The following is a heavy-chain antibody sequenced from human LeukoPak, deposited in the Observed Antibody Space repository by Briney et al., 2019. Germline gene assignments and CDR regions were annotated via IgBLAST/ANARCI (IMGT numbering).Heavy chain of an antibody. V-gene: IGHV3-21*06. Sequence: GGSLRLSCEASGFTFNTYSMNWARHAPGKGLEWVSSIDSSGGYMFYADSVKGRFIISRDNAKDSLYLQMNSLRVEDTAVYYCLRGDRRDYWGQGTLVTVSS. CDR1: GFTFNTYS. J-gene: IGHJ4*02. CDR2: IDSSGGYM. CDR3: LRGDRRDY.